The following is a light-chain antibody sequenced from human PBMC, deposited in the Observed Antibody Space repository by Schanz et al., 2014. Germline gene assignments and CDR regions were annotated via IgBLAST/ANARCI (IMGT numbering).Light chain of an antibody. CDR2: TNN. Sequence: QSVLTQPPSASGTPGQRVTISCSGSSSNIGTNNTVNWYQQLPGTAPKLLIYTNNQRPSGVPDRFSASKSGTSASLAITGLQAEDEAGYYCQSYDISLSASVVFGGGTKLAVL. CDR3: QSYDISLSASVV. V-gene: IGLV1-44*01. CDR1: SSNIGTNNT. J-gene: IGLJ2*01.